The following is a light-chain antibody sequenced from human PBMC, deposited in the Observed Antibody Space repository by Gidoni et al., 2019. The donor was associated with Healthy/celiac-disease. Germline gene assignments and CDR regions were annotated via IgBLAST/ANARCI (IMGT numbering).Light chain of an antibody. CDR1: QSVLYSSNNKNY. CDR3: QQYYSTPWT. Sequence: DIVMTQYPDALAVSLGERATINCKSSQSVLYSSNNKNYLAWYQQKPGQPPKLLLYWAATRESGVPDRFSGSGSGTDFTITISSLQAEDVAVYYCQQYYSTPWTFGQGTKVEIK. CDR2: WAA. V-gene: IGKV4-1*01. J-gene: IGKJ1*01.